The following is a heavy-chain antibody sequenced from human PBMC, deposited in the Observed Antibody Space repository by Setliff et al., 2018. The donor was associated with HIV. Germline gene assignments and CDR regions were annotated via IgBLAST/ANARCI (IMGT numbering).Heavy chain of an antibody. D-gene: IGHD1-26*01. Sequence: TLSLICTVSGYSTSSGYYWGWIRQPPGKGLEWIGSIYHSGITYYNSSLKSRVTISVDTSKNQFSLNLTSVTAADTAVYYCARLGYSGSLVGAFDIWGQGTMVTVSS. J-gene: IGHJ3*02. CDR2: IYHSGIT. CDR3: ARLGYSGSLVGAFDI. V-gene: IGHV4-38-2*02. CDR1: GYSTSSGYY.